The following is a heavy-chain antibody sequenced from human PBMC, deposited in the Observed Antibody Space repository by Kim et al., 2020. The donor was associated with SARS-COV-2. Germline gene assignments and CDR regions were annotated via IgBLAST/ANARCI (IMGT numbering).Heavy chain of an antibody. D-gene: IGHD3-10*01. V-gene: IGHV1-18*01. CDR2: ISAYNGNT. CDR3: ARVGYYYGSGSNYYYYGMDV. Sequence: ASVKVSCKASGYTFTSYGISWVRQAPGQGLEWMGWISAYNGNTNYAQKLQGRVTMTTDTSTSTAYMELRSLRSDDTAVYYCARVGYYYGSGSNYYYYGMDVWGQGTTVTVSS. J-gene: IGHJ6*02. CDR1: GYTFTSYG.